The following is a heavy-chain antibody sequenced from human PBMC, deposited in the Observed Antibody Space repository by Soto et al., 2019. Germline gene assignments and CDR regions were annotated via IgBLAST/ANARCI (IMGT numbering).Heavy chain of an antibody. CDR3: ARDRYYGSGTYYNFYYGMDV. D-gene: IGHD3-10*01. CDR2: IYYSGST. J-gene: IGHJ6*02. CDR1: GGSTSSGDYY. V-gene: IGHV4-30-4*01. Sequence: PSETLSLTCTVSGGSTSSGDYYWSWIRQPPGKGLEWIGNIYYSGSTYYSPSLESRVTISLDTSENQFSLKLSSVTAADTAVYFCARDRYYGSGTYYNFYYGMDVWGQGTTVTVSS.